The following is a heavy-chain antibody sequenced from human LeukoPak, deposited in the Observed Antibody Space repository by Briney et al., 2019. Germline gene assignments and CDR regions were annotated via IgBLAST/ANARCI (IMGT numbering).Heavy chain of an antibody. D-gene: IGHD4-23*01. J-gene: IGHJ4*02. Sequence: SETLSLTCTVSGGSISNYYWSWIRQPPGKGLEWIGYIYSSGSTNYNPSLKGRVTISVDTSKNQFSLKLSSVTAADTAVYYCARTTWCGGNSPACYFDYWGQGTLVTVSS. CDR1: GGSISNYY. V-gene: IGHV4-59*08. CDR3: ARTTWCGGNSPACYFDY. CDR2: IYSSGST.